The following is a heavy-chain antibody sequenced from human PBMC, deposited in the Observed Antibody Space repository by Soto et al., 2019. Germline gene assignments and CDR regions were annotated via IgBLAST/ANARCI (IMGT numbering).Heavy chain of an antibody. CDR1: GFTFSSYS. Sequence: EVQLVESGGGLVKPGGSLRLSCAASGFTFSSYSMNWVRQAPGKGLEWVSSISSSSSYIYYADSVKGRFTISRDNAKNSLCLQMNGLRGEDRAVYYCARVAYSGKGRYFDYWGQGTLVTVSS. CDR2: ISSSSSYI. D-gene: IGHD5-12*01. V-gene: IGHV3-21*01. CDR3: ARVAYSGKGRYFDY. J-gene: IGHJ4*02.